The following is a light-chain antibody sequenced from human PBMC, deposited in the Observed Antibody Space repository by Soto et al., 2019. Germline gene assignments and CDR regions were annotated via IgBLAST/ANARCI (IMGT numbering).Light chain of an antibody. CDR1: HSVNSH. J-gene: IGKJ5*01. V-gene: IGKV3-15*01. CDR3: QQRSNWPPIT. Sequence: MIMTQSPATLSVSPWEIVTLSCRTSHSVNSHVAWYQQKPGQAPRLLLYGASTRATGIPARFSGSGSGTEFTLTISSLQSEDFAVYYCQQRSNWPPITFGQGTRLEI. CDR2: GAS.